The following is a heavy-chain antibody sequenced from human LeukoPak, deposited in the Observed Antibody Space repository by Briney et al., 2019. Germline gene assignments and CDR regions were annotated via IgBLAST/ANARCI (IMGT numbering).Heavy chain of an antibody. J-gene: IGHJ6*03. CDR3: ARGTVVRDYYYYYMDV. D-gene: IGHD4-23*01. Sequence: GETLRLSCAASGFTFSSHGMNWVRQAPGKGLEWVSGISGSGGNTYYADSVKGRFTISRDNAKNSLYLQMNSLRAEDTAVYYCARGTVVRDYYYYYMDVWGKGTTVTVSS. CDR1: GFTFSSHG. V-gene: IGHV3-23*01. CDR2: ISGSGGNT.